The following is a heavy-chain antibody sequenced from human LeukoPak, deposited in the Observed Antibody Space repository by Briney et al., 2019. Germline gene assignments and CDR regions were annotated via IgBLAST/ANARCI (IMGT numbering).Heavy chain of an antibody. CDR1: GASINSGTYY. V-gene: IGHV4-39*07. CDR2: IYHSGST. Sequence: SETLSLTCTVSGASINSGTYYWGWVRQPPGKGLEWIGSIYHSGSTYYNPSLKSRVTISVDTSKNQFSLKLSSVTAADTAVYYCARASIQLWLLSGWFDPWGQGTLVTVSS. J-gene: IGHJ5*02. D-gene: IGHD5-18*01. CDR3: ARASIQLWLLSGWFDP.